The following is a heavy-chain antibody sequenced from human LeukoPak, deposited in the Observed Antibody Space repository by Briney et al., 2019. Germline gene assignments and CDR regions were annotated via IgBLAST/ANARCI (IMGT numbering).Heavy chain of an antibody. Sequence: GGSLRLSCAASGFTFSSYGMHWVRQAPGKGLEWVAFIRYDGSNKYYADSVKGRFTISRDNSKNTLYLQMNSLRAEDTAVYYCAKRSPLRLGELSLYSLDYWGQGTLVTVSS. D-gene: IGHD3-16*02. CDR3: AKRSPLRLGELSLYSLDY. J-gene: IGHJ4*02. V-gene: IGHV3-30*02. CDR2: IRYDGSNK. CDR1: GFTFSSYG.